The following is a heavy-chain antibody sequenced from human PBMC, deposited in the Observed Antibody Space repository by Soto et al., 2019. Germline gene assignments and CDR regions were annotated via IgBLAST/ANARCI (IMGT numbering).Heavy chain of an antibody. Sequence: QVQLQESGPGLVKPSETLSLTCTVSGGSISSYYWSWIRQPPGKGLEWIGYIYYSGSTNYNPSLKSRVTISVDTSKNQFSPKLSSVTAADTAVYYCARAGRDGYNELFDYWGQGTLVTVSS. V-gene: IGHV4-59*01. J-gene: IGHJ4*02. D-gene: IGHD5-12*01. CDR2: IYYSGST. CDR1: GGSISSYY. CDR3: ARAGRDGYNELFDY.